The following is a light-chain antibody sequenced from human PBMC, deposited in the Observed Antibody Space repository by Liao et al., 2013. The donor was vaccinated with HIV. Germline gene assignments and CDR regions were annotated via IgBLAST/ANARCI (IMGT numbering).Light chain of an antibody. CDR3: QVWDSSTAL. V-gene: IGLV3-1*01. Sequence: SYELTQPPSVSVSPGQTATIACSGDNLGDKYASWYQQKPGQSPVMVIYQDVQRPSGIPERFSGSNSGNTATLTISRVEAGDEADYYCQVWDSSTALFGGGTKLTVL. J-gene: IGLJ3*02. CDR1: NLGDKY. CDR2: QDV.